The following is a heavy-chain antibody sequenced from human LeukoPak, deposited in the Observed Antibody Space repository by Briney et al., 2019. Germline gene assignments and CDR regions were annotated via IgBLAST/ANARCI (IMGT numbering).Heavy chain of an antibody. Sequence: SGGSLRLSCAASGFTFSSYWMHWVRQAPGKGLEWVSAISGSGGSTYYADSVKGRFTISRDNSKNTLYLQMNSLRAEDTAVYYCASPRDIVVVPAAGNWFDPWGQGTLVTVSS. CDR1: GFTFSSYW. J-gene: IGHJ5*02. V-gene: IGHV3-23*01. CDR3: ASPRDIVVVPAAGNWFDP. CDR2: ISGSGGST. D-gene: IGHD2-2*01.